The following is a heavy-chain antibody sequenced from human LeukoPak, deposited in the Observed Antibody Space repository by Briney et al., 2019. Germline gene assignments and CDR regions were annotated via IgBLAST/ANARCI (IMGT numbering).Heavy chain of an antibody. CDR3: ARSYGYSSSWYGSDWFDP. CDR2: IYHSGST. J-gene: IGHJ5*02. Sequence: SETLSLTCTVSGGSISSSDYYWGWIRQPPGKGLEWIGSIYHSGSTYYNPSLKSRVTISVDTSKNQFSLKLNSVTAADTAFYYCARSYGYSSSWYGSDWFDPWGQGTLVTVSS. V-gene: IGHV4-39*07. CDR1: GGSISSSDYY. D-gene: IGHD6-13*01.